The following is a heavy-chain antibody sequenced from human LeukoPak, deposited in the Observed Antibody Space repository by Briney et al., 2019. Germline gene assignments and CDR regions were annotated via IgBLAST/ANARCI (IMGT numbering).Heavy chain of an antibody. D-gene: IGHD1-14*01. J-gene: IGHJ6*03. Sequence: GGSLRLSCAASGFTFSSYSMNWVRQAPGKGLEWVSSITSSSTYIYYADSVKGRFTVSRDNAKSSLYLQMNILRAEDTAVYYCARAGFSGKRNYYYYMDVWGKGTTVTVSS. V-gene: IGHV3-21*01. CDR2: ITSSSTYI. CDR3: ARAGFSGKRNYYYYMDV. CDR1: GFTFSSYS.